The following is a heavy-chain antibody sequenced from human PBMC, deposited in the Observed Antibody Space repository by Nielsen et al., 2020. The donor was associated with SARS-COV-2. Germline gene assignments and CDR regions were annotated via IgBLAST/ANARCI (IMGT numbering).Heavy chain of an antibody. CDR2: IIPIFGTA. Sequence: SVKVSCKASGYTFTSYDINWVRQATGQGLEWMGGIIPIFGTANYAQKFQGRVTITADESTSTACMELSSLRSEDTAVYYCATQPYCGGDCYGAFDIWGQGTMVTVSS. D-gene: IGHD2-21*02. J-gene: IGHJ3*02. V-gene: IGHV1-69*13. CDR3: ATQPYCGGDCYGAFDI. CDR1: GYTFTSYD.